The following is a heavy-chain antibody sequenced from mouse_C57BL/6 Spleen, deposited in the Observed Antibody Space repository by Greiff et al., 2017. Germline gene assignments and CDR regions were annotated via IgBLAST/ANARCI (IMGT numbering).Heavy chain of an antibody. CDR3: TRFSYDGCCGCAY. J-gene: IGHJ3*01. CDR1: GYTFTDYE. V-gene: IGHV1-15*01. Sequence: QVQLQQSGAELVRPGASVTLSCKASGYTFTDYEMHWVKQTPVHGLEWIGAIDPETGGTAYNQKFKGKAILTADKSSSTAYMELRSRTSEDSAGYYCTRFSYDGCCGCAYWGQGTLVTGSA. D-gene: IGHD2-3*01. CDR2: IDPETGGT.